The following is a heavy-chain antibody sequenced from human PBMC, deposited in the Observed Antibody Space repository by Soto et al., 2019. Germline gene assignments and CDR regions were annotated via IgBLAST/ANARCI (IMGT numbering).Heavy chain of an antibody. V-gene: IGHV3-23*01. D-gene: IGHD3-22*01. CDR1: GFTFSSYA. J-gene: IGHJ4*02. Sequence: GGSLRLSCAASGFTFSSYAMSWVRQAPGKGLEWVSAISGSGGSTYYADSVKGRFTISRDNSKNTLYLQMNSLRAEDKAVYYCAKSSGYSKQYYFDYWGQGTLVTVSS. CDR2: ISGSGGST. CDR3: AKSSGYSKQYYFDY.